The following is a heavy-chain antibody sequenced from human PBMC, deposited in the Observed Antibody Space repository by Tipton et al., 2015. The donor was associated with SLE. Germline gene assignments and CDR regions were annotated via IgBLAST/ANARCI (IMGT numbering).Heavy chain of an antibody. J-gene: IGHJ5*02. D-gene: IGHD2-2*03. Sequence: TLSLTCAVYGGSFSGYYWSWIRQPPGKGLEWIGEINHSGSTNYNPSLKSRVTISLDTSKNQFSLKLSSVTAADTAVYYCARERVGYCRSTSCYGWFDPWGQGTLVTVSS. CDR2: INHSGST. V-gene: IGHV4-34*01. CDR3: ARERVGYCRSTSCYGWFDP. CDR1: GGSFSGYY.